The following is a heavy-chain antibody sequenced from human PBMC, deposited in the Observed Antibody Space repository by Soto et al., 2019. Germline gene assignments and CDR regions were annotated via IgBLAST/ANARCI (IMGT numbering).Heavy chain of an antibody. D-gene: IGHD1-1*01. Sequence: GASVKVSCKASGGTFSSYPIGWVRQAPGQGLEWMGVIIPIFGTTNYAQRFQGRVTISADESTSTAYMELSSLRYEDTAVYFCAGPRTTATTKGYDYWGQGTLVTVSS. J-gene: IGHJ4*02. CDR2: IIPIFGTT. CDR1: GGTFSSYP. CDR3: AGPRTTATTKGYDY. V-gene: IGHV1-69*13.